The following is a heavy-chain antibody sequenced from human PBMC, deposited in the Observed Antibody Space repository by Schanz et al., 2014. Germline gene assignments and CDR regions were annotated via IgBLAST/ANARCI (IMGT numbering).Heavy chain of an antibody. CDR3: VREGSTTPVAGLRSFDWLGRFDY. V-gene: IGHV3-72*01. Sequence: VQLVDSGGGLVQPGGSLRLSCAASGFSFSDHAMDWVRQAAGKGLEWVGRVRKKEFSDDTEEYAASVRGRFTISRDDSKNVVNLQMNGLKTEDTAMYYCVREGSTTPVAGLRSFDWLGRFDYWGQGALVTVSS. J-gene: IGHJ4*02. CDR1: GFSFSDHA. CDR2: VRKKEFSDDTE. D-gene: IGHD3-9*01.